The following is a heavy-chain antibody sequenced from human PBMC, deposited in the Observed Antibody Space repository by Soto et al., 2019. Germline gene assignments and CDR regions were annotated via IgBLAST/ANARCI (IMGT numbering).Heavy chain of an antibody. J-gene: IGHJ4*02. D-gene: IGHD6-19*01. V-gene: IGHV3-30*18. Sequence: VQLVESGGGVVQPGRSLRLSCAASGFTFSDYAMHWVRQPPGKGLEWVAVVSHDGGNTHYADSVKGRFTISRDSSKNTVSLEMTSLRAEDTAVYYCAKGGRQWLVTSDFNYWGQGALVTVSS. CDR3: AKGGRQWLVTSDFNY. CDR1: GFTFSDYA. CDR2: VSHDGGNT.